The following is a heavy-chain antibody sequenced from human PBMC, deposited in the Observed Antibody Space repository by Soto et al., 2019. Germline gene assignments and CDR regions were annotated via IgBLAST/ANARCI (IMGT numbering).Heavy chain of an antibody. CDR3: AKTKTTVVRGPYYYCYRMAV. CDR2: ISGSGGST. D-gene: IGHD4-17*01. J-gene: IGHJ6*02. V-gene: IGHV3-23*01. CDR1: GFTFSSYA. Sequence: PGGSLRLSCAASGFTFSSYAMSWVRQAPGKGLEWVSAISGSGGSTYYADSVKGRFTIARDNSKNTLYLQMNSLRAEDTAVYYCAKTKTTVVRGPYYYCYRMAVWGQGTTVTVSS.